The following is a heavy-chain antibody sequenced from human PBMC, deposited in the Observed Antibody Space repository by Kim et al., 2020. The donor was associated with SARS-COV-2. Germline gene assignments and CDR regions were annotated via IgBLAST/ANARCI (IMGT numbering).Heavy chain of an antibody. Sequence: GGSLRLSCAASGFTFSSYAMSWVRQAPGKGLEWVSAISGSGGSTYYADSVKGRFTISRDNSKNTLYLQMNSLRAEDTAVYYCAKVDYDILTGSLGHAFDIWGQGTMVTVSS. CDR2: ISGSGGST. V-gene: IGHV3-23*01. D-gene: IGHD3-9*01. J-gene: IGHJ3*02. CDR1: GFTFSSYA. CDR3: AKVDYDILTGSLGHAFDI.